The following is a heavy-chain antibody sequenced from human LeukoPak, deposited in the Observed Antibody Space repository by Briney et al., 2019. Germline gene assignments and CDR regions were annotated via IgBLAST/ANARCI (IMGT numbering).Heavy chain of an antibody. CDR3: ARERLGELSLVDY. CDR1: RFTFSSYG. D-gene: IGHD3-16*02. CDR2: IWYDGSNK. V-gene: IGHV3-33*01. J-gene: IGHJ4*02. Sequence: GGSLRLSCAASRFTFSSYGLHWVRQAPGKGLEWVAVIWYDGSNKYYADSVKGRFTISRDNSKNTLYLQMNSLRAEDTAVYYCARERLGELSLVDYWGQGTLVTVSS.